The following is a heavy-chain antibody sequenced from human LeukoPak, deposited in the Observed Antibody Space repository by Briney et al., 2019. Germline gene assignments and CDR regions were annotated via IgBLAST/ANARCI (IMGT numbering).Heavy chain of an antibody. V-gene: IGHV3-23*01. CDR2: ISGSGGNT. J-gene: IGHJ3*02. CDR1: GFTFSSYA. Sequence: GGSLRLSCAASGFTFSSYAMSWVRQAPGKGLEWVSAISGSGGNTYYADSVKGRFTISRDSSKNTLYLQMNSLRPEDTAVYYCAKDSKGSNWLDAFDIWGQGTMVTVSS. D-gene: IGHD1-26*01. CDR3: AKDSKGSNWLDAFDI.